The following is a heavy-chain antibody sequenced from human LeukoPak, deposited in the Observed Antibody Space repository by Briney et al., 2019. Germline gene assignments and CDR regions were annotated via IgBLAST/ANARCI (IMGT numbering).Heavy chain of an antibody. Sequence: GESLKISCKGSGYSFTSYWIGWVRQMPGKGLEWMGWINPNSGGTNYAQKFQGRVTMARDTSISTAYMELSRLRSDDTAVYYCARDGVPAAIIDHNWFDPWGQGTLVTVSS. CDR1: GYSFTSYW. J-gene: IGHJ5*02. CDR3: ARDGVPAAIIDHNWFDP. V-gene: IGHV1-2*02. D-gene: IGHD2-2*02. CDR2: INPNSGGT.